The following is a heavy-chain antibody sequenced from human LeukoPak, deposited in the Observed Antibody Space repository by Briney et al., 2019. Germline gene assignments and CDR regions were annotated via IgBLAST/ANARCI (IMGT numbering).Heavy chain of an antibody. V-gene: IGHV4-4*07. D-gene: IGHD6-13*01. J-gene: IGHJ5*02. Sequence: SETLSLTCTVSGGSISSYYWSWIRQPAGKGLEWIGRIYTSGSTNYNPSLKSRVTMSVDTSKNQFSLKLSSVTAADTAVYYCARDRPGIAAAGTVWFDPWGQGTLVTVSS. CDR1: GGSISSYY. CDR2: IYTSGST. CDR3: ARDRPGIAAAGTVWFDP.